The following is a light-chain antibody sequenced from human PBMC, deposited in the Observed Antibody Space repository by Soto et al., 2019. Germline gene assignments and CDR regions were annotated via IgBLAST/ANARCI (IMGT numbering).Light chain of an antibody. J-gene: IGKJ4*01. CDR1: PGLVFSDGNIY. CDR2: MVS. Sequence: DVVLTQSPLSLPVIFGQPATSFCRYSPGLVFSDGNIYVSWFQQRPGQSPRRLIYMVSKRDSGVPDRFSGRGSGTDFTLTISSLQPEDFATYDCQQSYSTPLTVGGGTKVEIK. CDR3: QQSYSTPLT. V-gene: IGKV2-30*01.